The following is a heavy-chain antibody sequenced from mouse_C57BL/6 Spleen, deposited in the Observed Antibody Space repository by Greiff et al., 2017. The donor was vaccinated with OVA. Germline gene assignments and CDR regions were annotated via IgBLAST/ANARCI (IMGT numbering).Heavy chain of an antibody. CDR3: ARKCAYYGSWYFAV. J-gene: IGHJ1*03. D-gene: IGHD1-1*01. Sequence: QVQLQQPGAELVRPGSSVKLSCKASGYTFTSYWMDWVKQRPGQGLEWIGNIYPSDSETPSHHTFTDQATLTVDKSSSTAYMQLSSLTSEYSAVYYFARKCAYYGSWYFAVWGTGTTVTVSS. CDR1: GYTFTSYW. CDR2: IYPSDSET. V-gene: IGHV1-61*01.